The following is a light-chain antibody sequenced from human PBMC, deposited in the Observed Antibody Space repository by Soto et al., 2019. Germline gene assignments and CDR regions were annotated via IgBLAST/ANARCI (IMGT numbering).Light chain of an antibody. Sequence: DIQMTQSPSSLSASVGDRVTITCRASQGSSTYLAWYQQKPGKVPKLLIYAASTLQSGVPSRFSGSGSGTDFTLTISSLQPEDVATYYCHNYNSAPLTFGGGTKVEIK. V-gene: IGKV1-27*01. CDR1: QGSSTY. CDR2: AAS. CDR3: HNYNSAPLT. J-gene: IGKJ4*01.